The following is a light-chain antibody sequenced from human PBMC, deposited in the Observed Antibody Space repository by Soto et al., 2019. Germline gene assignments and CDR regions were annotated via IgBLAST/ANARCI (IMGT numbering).Light chain of an antibody. Sequence: EIVLTQSPATLSLSPGERATLSCRASQSVSTYLAWYQQKPGQAPRLLIYDASTRATGIPARFSGSGSGTDFTLTISXLEPEDFAVYYCQQRSNWPLTFGGGTKVEIK. V-gene: IGKV3-11*01. CDR1: QSVSTY. CDR2: DAS. CDR3: QQRSNWPLT. J-gene: IGKJ4*01.